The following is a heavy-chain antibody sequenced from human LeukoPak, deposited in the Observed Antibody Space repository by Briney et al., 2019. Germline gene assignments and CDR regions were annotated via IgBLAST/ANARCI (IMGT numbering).Heavy chain of an antibody. CDR1: GFTFSKYW. CDR3: ATKQWLAPPPDS. CDR2: INTDGTVT. J-gene: IGHJ4*02. Sequence: PGGSLRLSCAASGFTFSKYWMLWVRQAPGKGLESVSRINTDGTVTTYADSLKGRFTVSRDNADNTMFLHMTSVRDADTAVYYCATKQWLAPPPDSWGQGTPVTVSS. D-gene: IGHD6-19*01. V-gene: IGHV3-74*01.